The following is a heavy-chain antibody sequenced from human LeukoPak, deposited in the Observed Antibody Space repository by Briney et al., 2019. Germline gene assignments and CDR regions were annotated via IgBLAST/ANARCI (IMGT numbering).Heavy chain of an antibody. J-gene: IGHJ4*02. CDR1: GFTFNDYA. D-gene: IGHD6-13*01. Sequence: GGSLRLSCAAFGFTFNDYAMHWVRQAPGKGLEWVSGISWNSGTIGYADSVKGRFTISRDNAKNSLFLKMNSLRAEDTALYYCAKDLQQLVRGDFDYWGQGTLVTVSS. CDR3: AKDLQQLVRGDFDY. V-gene: IGHV3-9*01. CDR2: ISWNSGTI.